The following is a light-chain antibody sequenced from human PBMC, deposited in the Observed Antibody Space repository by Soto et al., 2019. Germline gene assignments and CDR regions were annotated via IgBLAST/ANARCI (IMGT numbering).Light chain of an antibody. CDR3: QQFGGSPRLS. V-gene: IGKV3-20*01. J-gene: IGKJ4*01. Sequence: EVVLTQSPGTLSLSPGERATLSCRASQNVRNNYLSWYQHKTGQAPRLLIYVASSRATGVPDRFSGSGSGTDFTLAITRLEPEDSAVYYCQQFGGSPRLSFGGGTKVDIK. CDR2: VAS. CDR1: QNVRNNY.